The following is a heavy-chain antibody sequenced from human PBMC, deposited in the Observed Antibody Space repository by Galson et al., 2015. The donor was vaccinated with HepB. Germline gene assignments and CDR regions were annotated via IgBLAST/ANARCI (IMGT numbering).Heavy chain of an antibody. Sequence: TLSLTCTVSGGSISSASYYWGWIRQPPGKGLEWFGSIFFVGTTYYNPSLKSRLTISVDTSNNQFSLNLSSVNAADTAGYYCPRHKWFFGGSLDYWGQGTLVTVSS. CDR2: IFFVGTT. V-gene: IGHV4-39*01. J-gene: IGHJ4*02. CDR1: GGSISSASYY. CDR3: PRHKWFFGGSLDY. D-gene: IGHD3-10*01.